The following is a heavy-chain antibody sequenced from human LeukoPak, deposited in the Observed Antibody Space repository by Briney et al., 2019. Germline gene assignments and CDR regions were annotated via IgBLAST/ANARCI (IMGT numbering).Heavy chain of an antibody. J-gene: IGHJ5*02. V-gene: IGHV1-69*05. CDR2: IMPLSGTA. Sequence: GSSVKVSCKTSGGTFNDSAISWLRQAPRQRLEWLGGIMPLSGTAGYAQKFQGRVTITKDESTRTVHLELTSLTSDDTAVYYCARDVHGDYGSGWFDPWGQGTLVSVSS. CDR3: ARDVHGDYGSGWFDP. CDR1: GGTFNDSA. D-gene: IGHD4-17*01.